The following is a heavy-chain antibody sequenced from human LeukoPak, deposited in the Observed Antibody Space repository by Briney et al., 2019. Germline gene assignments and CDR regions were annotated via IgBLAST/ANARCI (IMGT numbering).Heavy chain of an antibody. Sequence: PSETLSLTCNVSGGSISTTTNSWGWAWIRQRPTKGLEGIGSIYYGGSPYYTSSLKSRVTISVDTSKNQFSLKLSSVTAADTAVYYCARHPDDSSGWPYYYYYYMDVWGKGTTVTISS. D-gene: IGHD6-19*01. J-gene: IGHJ6*03. CDR1: GGSISTTTNS. CDR3: ARHPDDSSGWPYYYYYYMDV. V-gene: IGHV4-39*01. CDR2: IYYGGSP.